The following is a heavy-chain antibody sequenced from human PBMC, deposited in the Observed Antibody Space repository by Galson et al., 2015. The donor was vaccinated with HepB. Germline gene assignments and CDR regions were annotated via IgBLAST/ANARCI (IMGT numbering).Heavy chain of an antibody. J-gene: IGHJ4*02. CDR1: GFTFSSYA. CDR2: ISGSGGST. D-gene: IGHD3-10*01. CDR3: AKDFNYYGSGIGTSIEYYFDY. V-gene: IGHV3-23*01. Sequence: SLRLSCAASGFTFSSYAMSWVRQAPGKGLEWVSAISGSGGSTYYADSVKGRFTISRDNSKNTLYLQMNSLRAEDTAVYYCAKDFNYYGSGIGTSIEYYFDYWGQGTLVTVSS.